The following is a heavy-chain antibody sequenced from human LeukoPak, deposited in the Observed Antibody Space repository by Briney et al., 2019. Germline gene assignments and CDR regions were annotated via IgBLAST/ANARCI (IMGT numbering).Heavy chain of an antibody. CDR3: AREEYSGSYYFDY. V-gene: IGHV3-21*01. J-gene: IGHJ4*02. CDR1: GFTFSSYS. D-gene: IGHD1-26*01. CDR2: ISSSSSYI. Sequence: GGSLRLSCAASGFTFSSYSMDWVRQAPGKGLEWVSSISSSSSYIYYADSVKGRFTISRDNAKNSLYLQMNSLRAEDTAVYYCAREEYSGSYYFDYWGQGTLVTVSS.